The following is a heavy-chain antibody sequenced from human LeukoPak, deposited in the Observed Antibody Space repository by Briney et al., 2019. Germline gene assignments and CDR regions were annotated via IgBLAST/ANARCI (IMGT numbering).Heavy chain of an antibody. CDR3: ACAAGYSYDNWFDP. CDR2: IYYSGNA. V-gene: IGHV4-39*01. CDR1: GGSISSTSYY. J-gene: IGHJ5*02. D-gene: IGHD5-18*01. Sequence: PSGTLSLTCSVSGGSISSTSYYWGWIRQPPGKGLEWIGSIYYSGNAYYNPSLKIRVTISVDTSKNQFSLKLSSVTAADTAVYYCACAAGYSYDNWFDPWGQGTLVTVSS.